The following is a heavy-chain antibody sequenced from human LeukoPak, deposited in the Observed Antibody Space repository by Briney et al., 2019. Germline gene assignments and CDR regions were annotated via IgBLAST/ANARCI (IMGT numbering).Heavy chain of an antibody. D-gene: IGHD3-16*01. Sequence: SVKVSCKASGGTFSSYAISWVRQAPGQGLEWMGGIIPIFGTANYAQKFQGRVTITADESTSTAYMELSSLRSEDTAVYYCARAGGGATNWFDPWGQGTLVTVSS. J-gene: IGHJ5*02. V-gene: IGHV1-69*13. CDR1: GGTFSSYA. CDR3: ARAGGGATNWFDP. CDR2: IIPIFGTA.